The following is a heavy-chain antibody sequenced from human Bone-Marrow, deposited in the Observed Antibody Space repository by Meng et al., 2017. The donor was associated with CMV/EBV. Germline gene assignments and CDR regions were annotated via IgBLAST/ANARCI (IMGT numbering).Heavy chain of an antibody. CDR3: VGSNIAARQD. J-gene: IGHJ4*02. V-gene: IGHV3-7*01. Sequence: GESLKISCATSGFTFSSYWMTWVRQAPGKGLQWVANIDQSGSEKYYVDSVKGRFTISRDNAANSVFLLMNSLRAEDTAVYYCVGSNIAARQDWGQGARVTVSS. D-gene: IGHD6-6*01. CDR1: GFTFSSYW. CDR2: IDQSGSEK.